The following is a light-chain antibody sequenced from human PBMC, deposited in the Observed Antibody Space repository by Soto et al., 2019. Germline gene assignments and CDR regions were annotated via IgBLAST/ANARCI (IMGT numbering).Light chain of an antibody. CDR3: QQSYSTPWT. V-gene: IGKV1-39*01. CDR1: QTITNY. CDR2: AAS. Sequence: DIQMIQSPSSLSASVGDRVTITCRASQTITNYLNWYQQKPGKAPNLLIYAASSLQSGVPSRFSGSGSGTDFTLTISSLQPADFATYYCQQSYSTPWTFGQGTKVDIK. J-gene: IGKJ1*01.